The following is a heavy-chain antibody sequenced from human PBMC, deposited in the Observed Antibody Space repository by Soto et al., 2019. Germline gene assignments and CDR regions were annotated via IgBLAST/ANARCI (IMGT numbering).Heavy chain of an antibody. V-gene: IGHV1-18*01. J-gene: IGHJ6*03. CDR1: GYTFTSYG. CDR3: AREGRYCSSTSCYLDGLYYMDV. Sequence: ASVKVSCKASGYTFTSYGISWVRQAPGQGLEWMGWISAYNGNTNYAQKLQGRVTMTTDTSTSTAYMELRSLRSDDTAVYYCAREGRYCSSTSCYLDGLYYMDVWGKGTTVTVSS. CDR2: ISAYNGNT. D-gene: IGHD2-2*01.